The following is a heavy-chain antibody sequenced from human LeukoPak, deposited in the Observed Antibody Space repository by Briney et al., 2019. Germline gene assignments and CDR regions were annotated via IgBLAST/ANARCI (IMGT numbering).Heavy chain of an antibody. Sequence: GRSLRLSCAASGFTFSSYAMHWVRQAPGKGLEWVAVISYYGSNKYYADSVKGRFTISRDNSKNTLYLQMNSLRAEDTAVYYCARDHERWELLTPLDYWGQGTLVTVSS. D-gene: IGHD1-26*01. CDR3: ARDHERWELLTPLDY. CDR2: ISYYGSNK. V-gene: IGHV3-30-3*01. J-gene: IGHJ4*02. CDR1: GFTFSSYA.